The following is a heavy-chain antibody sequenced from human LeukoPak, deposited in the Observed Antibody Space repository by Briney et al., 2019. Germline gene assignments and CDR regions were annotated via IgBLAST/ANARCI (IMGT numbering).Heavy chain of an antibody. D-gene: IGHD3-22*01. J-gene: IGHJ4*02. CDR3: ARDPRSNSSGYYYEGGLGYYFDY. Sequence: PSETLSLTCAVYGGSFSGYYWSWIRQPPGKGLEWIGEINNSGSTNYNPSLKSRVTISVDTSKNQFSLKLSSVTAADTAVYYCARDPRSNSSGYYYEGGLGYYFDYWGQGTLVTVSS. CDR1: GGSFSGYY. CDR2: INNSGST. V-gene: IGHV4-34*01.